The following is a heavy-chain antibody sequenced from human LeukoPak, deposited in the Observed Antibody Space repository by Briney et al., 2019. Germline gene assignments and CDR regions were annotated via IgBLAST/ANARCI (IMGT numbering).Heavy chain of an antibody. V-gene: IGHV3-49*04. Sequence: QPGRSLRLSCTASGFTFGDYAMSWVRQAPGKGLEWVGFIRSKAYGGTTEYAASVKGRFTISRDDSKSIAYLQMNSLKTEDTAVYYCTRDPTLDIVLMEPFDPWGQGTLVTVSS. CDR1: GFTFGDYA. J-gene: IGHJ5*02. CDR3: TRDPTLDIVLMEPFDP. CDR2: IRSKAYGGTT. D-gene: IGHD2-8*01.